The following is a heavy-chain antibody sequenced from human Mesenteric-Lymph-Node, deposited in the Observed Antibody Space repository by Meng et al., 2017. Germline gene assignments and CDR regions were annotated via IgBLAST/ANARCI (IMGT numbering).Heavy chain of an antibody. Sequence: GGSLRLSCKGSGYSFTSYWIGWVRQMPGKGLEWMGIIYPGGGSTSYAQKFQGRVTMTRDTSTSTVYMELSSLRSEDTAVYYCARDVILEDYYDSSGYDDAFDIWGQGTMVTVSS. CDR3: ARDVILEDYYDSSGYDDAFDI. J-gene: IGHJ3*02. CDR1: GYSFTSYW. D-gene: IGHD3-22*01. CDR2: IYPGGGST. V-gene: IGHV1-46*01.